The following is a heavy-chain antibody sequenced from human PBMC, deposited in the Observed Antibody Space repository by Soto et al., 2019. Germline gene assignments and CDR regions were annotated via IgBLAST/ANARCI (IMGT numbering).Heavy chain of an antibody. CDR2: ISAYNYKT. CDR3: ARSPDEEAMYYGMDV. CDR1: GYTFTSYG. J-gene: IGHJ6*02. Sequence: QAQLVQSGAEVKKPGASVKVSCKSSGYTFTSYGITWVRQAPGQGLEWMGWISAYNYKTMYAQKFQDSVTMTIAITTHTTDLDSKSLTSGDAAVYYCARSPDEEAMYYGMDVWGQGTTVTVSS. V-gene: IGHV1-18*01.